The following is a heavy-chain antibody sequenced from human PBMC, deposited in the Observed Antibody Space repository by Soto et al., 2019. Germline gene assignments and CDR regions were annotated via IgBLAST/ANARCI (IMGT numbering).Heavy chain of an antibody. CDR3: ARDREIRYYDFWSGASDYYYYYMDV. D-gene: IGHD3-3*01. J-gene: IGHJ6*03. CDR2: IYYSGST. CDR1: GGSISSGGYY. Sequence: MSLTCTVSGGSISSGGYYWSWIRQPPGKGLEWIGYIYYSGSTNYNPSLKSRVTISVDTSKNQFSLKLSSVTAADTAVYYCARDREIRYYDFWSGASDYYYYYMDVWGKGTTVTVSS. V-gene: IGHV4-61*08.